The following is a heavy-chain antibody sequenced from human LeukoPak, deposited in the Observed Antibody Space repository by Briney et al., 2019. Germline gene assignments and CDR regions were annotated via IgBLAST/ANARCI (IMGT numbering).Heavy chain of an antibody. D-gene: IGHD2-2*01. CDR1: GYTFTGYY. CDR3: ARTHCSSTSCYPFFDY. CDR2: INPNSGGT. Sequence: VASVKVSCKASGYTFTGYYMYWVRQAPRQGLEWMGWINPNSGGTNYAQKFQGRVTMTRDTSISTAYLELSRLRSDDTAVYYCARTHCSSTSCYPFFDYWGQGILVTVSS. V-gene: IGHV1-2*02. J-gene: IGHJ4*02.